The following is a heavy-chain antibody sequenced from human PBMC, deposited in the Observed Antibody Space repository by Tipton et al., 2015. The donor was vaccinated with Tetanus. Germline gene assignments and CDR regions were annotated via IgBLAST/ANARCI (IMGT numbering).Heavy chain of an antibody. CDR1: GGSISGSSYY. CDR2: IYYSGST. CDR3: ARSADNWFDP. V-gene: IGHV4-39*01. Sequence: GLVKPSETLSLTCSVSGGSISGSSYYWSWIRQPPGKALEWIGSIYYSGSTIYHPSLQSRVTISVDTSKNQFSLRLSSVTAADTAVYYCARSADNWFDPWGQGTLVTVSS. J-gene: IGHJ5*02.